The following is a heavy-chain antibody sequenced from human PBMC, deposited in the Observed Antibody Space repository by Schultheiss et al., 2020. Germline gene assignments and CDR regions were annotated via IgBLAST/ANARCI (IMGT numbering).Heavy chain of an antibody. CDR2: IYSGGST. CDR3: AKASGPGSWLSDY. D-gene: IGHD3-10*01. CDR1: GFTFSDYY. J-gene: IGHJ4*02. Sequence: GGSLRLSCAASGFTFSDYYMSWIRQAPGKGLEWVSVIYSGGSTYYADSVKGRFTISRDNSKNTLYLQMNSLRAEDTAVYYCAKASGPGSWLSDYWGQGTLVTVSS. V-gene: IGHV3-66*01.